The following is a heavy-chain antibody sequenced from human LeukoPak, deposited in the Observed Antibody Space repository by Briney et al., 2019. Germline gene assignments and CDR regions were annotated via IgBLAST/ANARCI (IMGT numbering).Heavy chain of an antibody. Sequence: GGSLRLSCAASGFTFSSYGMHWVRQAPGKGLEWVAFIRYDGSNKYHADSVKGRFTISRDNSKNTLYLQMNSLRAEDTAVYYCAKDIYSSGWYIESDYWGQGTLVTVSS. D-gene: IGHD6-19*01. CDR3: AKDIYSSGWYIESDY. J-gene: IGHJ4*02. CDR2: IRYDGSNK. CDR1: GFTFSSYG. V-gene: IGHV3-30*02.